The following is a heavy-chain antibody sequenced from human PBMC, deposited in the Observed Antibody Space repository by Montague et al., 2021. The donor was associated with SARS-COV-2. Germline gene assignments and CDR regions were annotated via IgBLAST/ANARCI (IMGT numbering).Heavy chain of an antibody. D-gene: IGHD1-20*01. V-gene: IGHV4-34*01. CDR3: ARGLITGNDFDY. CDR1: GGSFSGYY. Sequence: SETLSLTCAVYGGSFSGYYWSWIRQPPGKGLEWIGGINHSGSTNYNPSLKSRVTISVDTSKNQFSLKLSSVTAADTAVYYCARGLITGNDFDYWGQGTLVTVSS. J-gene: IGHJ4*02. CDR2: INHSGST.